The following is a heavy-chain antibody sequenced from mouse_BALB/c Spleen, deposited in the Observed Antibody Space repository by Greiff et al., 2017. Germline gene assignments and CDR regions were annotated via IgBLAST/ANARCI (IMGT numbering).Heavy chain of an antibody. CDR2: IDPENGNT. Sequence: EVQLQESGAELVRPGALVKLSCKASGFNIKDYYMHWVKQRPEQGLEWIGWIDPENGNTIYDPKFQGKASITADTSSNTAYLQLSSLTSEDTAVYYCARSDGYYLAYWGQGTLVTVSA. J-gene: IGHJ3*01. CDR3: ARSDGYYLAY. D-gene: IGHD2-3*01. V-gene: IGHV14-1*02. CDR1: GFNIKDYY.